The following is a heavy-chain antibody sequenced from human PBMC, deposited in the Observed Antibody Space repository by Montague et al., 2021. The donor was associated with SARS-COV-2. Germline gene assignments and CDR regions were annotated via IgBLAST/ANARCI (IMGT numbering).Heavy chain of an antibody. CDR3: AKDLFGLNGY. V-gene: IGHV3-74*01. CDR2: IADNGDKT. D-gene: IGHD3-10*02. CDR1: GFTVSSNW. J-gene: IGHJ4*02. Sequence: CLRLSCAASGFTVSSNWMHWVRQAPGKGLAWVSRIADNGDKTDYADSVKGRFTTSRDNSKNTLYLQMNSLRADDTAVYYCAKDLFGLNGYWGQGTLVTVSS.